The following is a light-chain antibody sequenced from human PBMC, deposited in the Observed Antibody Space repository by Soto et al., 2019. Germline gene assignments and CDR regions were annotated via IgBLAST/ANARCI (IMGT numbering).Light chain of an antibody. Sequence: QSVLTQPASVSGSPGQSITISCTGTTSDVGGYNFVSWYQLHPGKAPKLMIFEVSNRPSGVSNRFSGSKSGNTASLTISGFQAEDEADYYCSSYTSSGTRVFGTGTKLTVL. V-gene: IGLV2-14*01. CDR2: EVS. J-gene: IGLJ1*01. CDR1: TSDVGGYNF. CDR3: SSYTSSGTRV.